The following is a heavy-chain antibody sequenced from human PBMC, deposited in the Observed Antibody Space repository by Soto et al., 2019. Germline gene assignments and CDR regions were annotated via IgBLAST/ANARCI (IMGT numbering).Heavy chain of an antibody. V-gene: IGHV1-69*13. Sequence: SVKVSCKASGGTFSSYAISWVRQAPGQGLEWMGRIIPIFGTANYAQKFQGRVTITADESTSTAYMELSSLRSEDTAMYYCARAPLDLRFLEWLPYFDYWGQGTLVTVSS. CDR1: GGTFSSYA. D-gene: IGHD3-3*01. J-gene: IGHJ4*02. CDR2: IIPIFGTA. CDR3: ARAPLDLRFLEWLPYFDY.